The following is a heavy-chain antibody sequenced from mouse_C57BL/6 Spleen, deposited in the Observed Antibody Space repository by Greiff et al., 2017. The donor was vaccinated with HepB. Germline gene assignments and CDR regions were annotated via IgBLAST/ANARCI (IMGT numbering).Heavy chain of an antibody. J-gene: IGHJ3*01. V-gene: IGHV1-15*01. CDR1: GYTFTDYE. CDR2: IDPETGGT. Sequence: VQLQQSGAELVRPGASVTLSCKASGYTFTDYEMHWVKQTPVHGLEWIGAIDPETGGTAYNQKFKGKAILTADKSSSTAYMELRSLTSEDSAVYYCTRSPYDSGAYWGQGTLVTVSA. CDR3: TRSPYDSGAY. D-gene: IGHD2-4*01.